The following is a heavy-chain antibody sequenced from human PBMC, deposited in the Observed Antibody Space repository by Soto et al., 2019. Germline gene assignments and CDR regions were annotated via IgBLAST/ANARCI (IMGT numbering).Heavy chain of an antibody. D-gene: IGHD3-3*01. Sequence: EVQVVESGGGLVQPGGSLRLSCAASGFTFSSNSMNWVRQDPGKGLEWISYISSSSSTIYADSVKGRFTISRDNAKNSLYLQMNSLRHEDTAVYYCARVIWSGHLTSDLWGQGTLVTVSS. CDR2: ISSSSSTI. CDR1: GFTFSSNS. CDR3: ARVIWSGHLTSDL. V-gene: IGHV3-48*02. J-gene: IGHJ5*02.